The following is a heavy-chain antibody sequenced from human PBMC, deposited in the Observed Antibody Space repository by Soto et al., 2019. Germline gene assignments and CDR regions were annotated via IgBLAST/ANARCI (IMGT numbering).Heavy chain of an antibody. Sequence: ASVKVSCKASGYTFTGYYMHWVRQAPGQGLEWMGWINPNSGGTNYAQKFQGRVTMTRDTSISTAYMELSRLRSDDTAVYYCARAGVGSDIVVVPAALMDVWGQGTTVTVS. CDR3: ARAGVGSDIVVVPAALMDV. CDR1: GYTFTGYY. J-gene: IGHJ6*02. V-gene: IGHV1-2*02. D-gene: IGHD2-2*01. CDR2: INPNSGGT.